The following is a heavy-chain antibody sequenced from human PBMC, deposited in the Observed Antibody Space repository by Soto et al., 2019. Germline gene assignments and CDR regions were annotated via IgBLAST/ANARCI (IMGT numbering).Heavy chain of an antibody. CDR1: GYTFTSYA. J-gene: IGHJ4*02. CDR2: INAGNGNT. Sequence: ASVKVSCKASGYTFTSYAMHWVRQAPGQRLEWMGWINAGNGNTKYSQKFQGRVTITRDTSASTAYMELSSLRSEDTAVFFCARAVAVPSDFDYWGQGTLVTVSS. V-gene: IGHV1-3*01. CDR3: ARAVAVPSDFDY. D-gene: IGHD6-19*01.